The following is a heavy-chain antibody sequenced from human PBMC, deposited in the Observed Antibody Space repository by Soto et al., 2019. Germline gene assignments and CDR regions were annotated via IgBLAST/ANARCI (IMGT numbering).Heavy chain of an antibody. CDR2: ISAYNGNT. CDR1: GYTFTNFG. CDR3: ARDHKSDNSSDYYYTIDY. D-gene: IGHD3-22*01. Sequence: GASVKVSCKASGYTFTNFGLSWVRQAPGQGLEWMGWISAYNGNTDYAQNLQGRVTMTTDTSTTTGYMELRSLRSDDTAVYFCARDHKSDNSSDYYYTIDYWGQGTLVTVSS. J-gene: IGHJ4*02. V-gene: IGHV1-18*01.